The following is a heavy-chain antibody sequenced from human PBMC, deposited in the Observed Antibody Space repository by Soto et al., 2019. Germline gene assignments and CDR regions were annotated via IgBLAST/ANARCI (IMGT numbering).Heavy chain of an antibody. CDR2: ISGSGGST. CDR3: AIVGATWTVDY. CDR1: GFTFSSYA. D-gene: IGHD1-26*01. V-gene: IGHV3-23*01. Sequence: PGGSLRLSCAASGFTFSSYAMAWVRQAPGKGLEWVSVISGSGGSTYFADSVKGRFTISRDNSKNTLYLQMNSLRAEDTAVYYCAIVGATWTVDYWGQGTLVTVSS. J-gene: IGHJ4*02.